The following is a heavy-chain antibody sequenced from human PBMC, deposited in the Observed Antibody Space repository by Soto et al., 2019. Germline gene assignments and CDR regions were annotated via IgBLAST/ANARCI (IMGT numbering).Heavy chain of an antibody. CDR3: ARVRNSRDIDY. Sequence: QVQLQESGPGLVKPSETLTLTCNVSGASINTYYWSWIRQPPQKGLEGIGYIFHRGNTTYNPSLKSQLTISIDPSKKYFSLTLNSVTAAYTAVYYCARVRNSRDIDYWGQGIRVTVSS. CDR2: IFHRGNT. V-gene: IGHV4-59*12. J-gene: IGHJ4*02. D-gene: IGHD3-22*01. CDR1: GASINTYY.